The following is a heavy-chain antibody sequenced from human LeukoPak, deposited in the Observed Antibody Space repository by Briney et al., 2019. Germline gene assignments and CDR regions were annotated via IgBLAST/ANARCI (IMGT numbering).Heavy chain of an antibody. CDR1: GYSFTSYW. D-gene: IGHD3-9*01. CDR2: IYPGDSDT. CDR3: ARLGYYDILTGQNYFYSYMDV. J-gene: IGHJ6*03. Sequence: GESLKISCKGSGYSFTSYWIAWVRQMPGKGLEWMGIIYPGDSDTRYSPSFQGQVTISADKSISTAYLQWSSLKASGTAMYYCARLGYYDILTGQNYFYSYMDVWGKGTTVTVSS. V-gene: IGHV5-51*01.